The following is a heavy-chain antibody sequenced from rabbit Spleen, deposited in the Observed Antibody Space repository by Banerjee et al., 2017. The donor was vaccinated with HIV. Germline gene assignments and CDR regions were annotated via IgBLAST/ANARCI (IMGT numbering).Heavy chain of an antibody. CDR3: VRDAGSGPYIDGYFDL. CDR1: GFSFSSGYS. J-gene: IGHJ4*01. D-gene: IGHD8-1*01. Sequence: QEQLEESGGGLVQPEGSLTLTCTASGFSFSSGYSMCWVRQAPGKGLEWIGCIYTGSSGNTDYASWAKGRFTISKTSSTTVTLRMTSLTVADTATYFCVRDAGSGPYIDGYFDLWGPGTLVTVS. CDR2: IYTGSSGNT. V-gene: IGHV1S45*01.